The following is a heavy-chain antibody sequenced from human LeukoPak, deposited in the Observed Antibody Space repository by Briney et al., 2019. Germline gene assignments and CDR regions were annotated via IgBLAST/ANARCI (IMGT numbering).Heavy chain of an antibody. CDR1: GYDFPRDW. CDR3: ARRASSEEYFQH. Sequence: GESLEVSCKGSGYDFPRDWITWVRQMPGKGLEWMGIIYPGDSDTRYNPSFQGLVTISADKSISTAYLQWSSLKASDTAMYYCARRASSEEYFQHWGQGTLVTVSS. V-gene: IGHV5-51*01. D-gene: IGHD6-13*01. J-gene: IGHJ1*01. CDR2: IYPGDSDT.